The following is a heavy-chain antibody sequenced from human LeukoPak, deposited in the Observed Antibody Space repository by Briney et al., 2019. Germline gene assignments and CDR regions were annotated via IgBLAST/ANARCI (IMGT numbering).Heavy chain of an antibody. J-gene: IGHJ4*02. CDR3: AKRASALAGFQYFDS. CDR1: GFTFRSYD. CDR2: ITGSGGST. V-gene: IGHV3-23*01. D-gene: IGHD6-19*01. Sequence: PGGSLRLSCAASGFTFRSYDMSGVRQAPGKGLEWVSGITGSGGSTYYADSVKGRFTISRDNSKNTLYLQMNILRAEDTAIYYCAKRASALAGFQYFDSWGQGTLVSVSS.